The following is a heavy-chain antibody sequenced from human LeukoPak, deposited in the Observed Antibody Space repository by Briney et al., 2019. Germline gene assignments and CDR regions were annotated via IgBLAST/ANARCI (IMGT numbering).Heavy chain of an antibody. V-gene: IGHV4-39*01. CDR2: INYSGST. CDR3: ARLSDF. J-gene: IGHJ4*02. CDR1: GGAISSDSYY. Sequence: PSETLSLTCSVSGGAISSDSYYWGWIRQPPGKGLEWIASINYSGSTYYNPSLNSRATISVDTSKTQFSLRLSCVTSADTAVYYCARLSDFWGQGILVTVSS.